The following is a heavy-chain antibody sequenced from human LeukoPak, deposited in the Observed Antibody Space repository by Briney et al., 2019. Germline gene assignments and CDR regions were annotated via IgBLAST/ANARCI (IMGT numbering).Heavy chain of an antibody. D-gene: IGHD3-10*01. CDR1: GFTFSSYG. CDR3: ARGPGKASFDY. V-gene: IGHV3-23*01. Sequence: GGSLRLSCAASGFTFSSYGMSWVRQAPGKGLEWVSGMSGSGGSTNYADSVKGRFTISRDNAKHTLYLQMNSLRAEDTAVYYCARGPGKASFDYWGQGTLVTVSS. J-gene: IGHJ4*02. CDR2: MSGSGGST.